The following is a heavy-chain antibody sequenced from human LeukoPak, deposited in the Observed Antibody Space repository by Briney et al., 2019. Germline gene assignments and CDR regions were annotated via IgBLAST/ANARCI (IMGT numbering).Heavy chain of an antibody. V-gene: IGHV3-15*01. CDR3: NTELD. CDR1: RLTFSSAW. J-gene: IGHJ4*02. D-gene: IGHD6-6*01. CDR2: IKSKTDGGTA. Sequence: GGSLRLSCAASRLTFSSAWMYWVRQAPGKGLEWVGRIKSKTDGGTAEYGALVKGRFTISRDDSKNMLYLQMTSLKVEDTGVYYCNTELDWGQGTLVTVSS.